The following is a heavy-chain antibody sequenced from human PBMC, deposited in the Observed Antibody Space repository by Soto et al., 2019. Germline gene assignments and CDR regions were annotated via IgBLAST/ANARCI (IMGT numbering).Heavy chain of an antibody. CDR3: ARREFYGSGSQKDYYFDF. D-gene: IGHD3-10*01. CDR2: ISIYSGNT. Sequence: QIQLVQSGAEVRKPGASVKVSCKASGYTFNLYDITWVRQAPGQGLEWMGWISIYSGNTNYAQNLQDRVTMTADTSSNTVHMELRNLRSDDTAVYYCARREFYGSGSQKDYYFDFWGQGTLVTVSS. J-gene: IGHJ4*02. V-gene: IGHV1-18*01. CDR1: GYTFNLYD.